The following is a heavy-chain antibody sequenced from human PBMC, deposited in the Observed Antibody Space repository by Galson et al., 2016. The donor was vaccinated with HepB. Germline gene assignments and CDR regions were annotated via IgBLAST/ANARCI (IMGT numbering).Heavy chain of an antibody. CDR3: ARDSPWGYGMDV. D-gene: IGHD3-16*01. CDR1: GGSINSGSGSYYTGSYY. Sequence: SETLSLTCTVSGGSINSGSGSYYTGSYYWSWLRQPPGKGLEWIGYIFYSGTTNYNPSLKSRVTISVDTSKKEFSLKVNSVTAADTAVYYCARDSPWGYGMDVWGQGTTVTVSS. J-gene: IGHJ6*02. CDR2: IFYSGTT. V-gene: IGHV4-61*01.